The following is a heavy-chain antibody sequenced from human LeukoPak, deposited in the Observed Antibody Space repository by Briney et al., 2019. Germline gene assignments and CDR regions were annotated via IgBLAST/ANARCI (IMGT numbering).Heavy chain of an antibody. CDR3: AKKMGLYYDFWSGYYAFDI. D-gene: IGHD3-3*01. CDR2: IRYDGSNK. V-gene: IGHV3-30*02. J-gene: IGHJ3*02. Sequence: PGGSLRLSCAASGFTFSSYGMHWVRQAPGKGLEWVAFIRYDGSNKYYADSVKGRFTISRDNSKNTLYLQMNSLRAEDTVVYYCAKKMGLYYDFWSGYYAFDIWGQGTMVTVSS. CDR1: GFTFSSYG.